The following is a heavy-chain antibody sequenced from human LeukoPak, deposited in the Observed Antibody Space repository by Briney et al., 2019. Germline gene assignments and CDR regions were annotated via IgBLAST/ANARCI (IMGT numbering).Heavy chain of an antibody. CDR1: GGSISSYY. CDR3: ARAGASSWRNFDY. Sequence: PSETLSLTCTVSGGSISSYYWSWIRQPPGKGLEWIGYIYYSGSTNYNPSLKSRVTISVDTSKNQFSLKLRSVTAADTAVYYCARAGASSWRNFDYWGQGTLVTVSS. J-gene: IGHJ4*02. V-gene: IGHV4-59*01. CDR2: IYYSGST. D-gene: IGHD6-13*01.